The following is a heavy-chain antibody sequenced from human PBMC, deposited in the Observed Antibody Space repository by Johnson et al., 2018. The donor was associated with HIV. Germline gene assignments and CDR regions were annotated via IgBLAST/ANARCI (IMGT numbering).Heavy chain of an antibody. J-gene: IGHJ3*02. CDR3: ARDRGAGSSGAFDI. D-gene: IGHD6-6*01. CDR1: GFTFSNVW. Sequence: VQLVESGGGVVQPGGSLRLSCAASGFTFSNVWMTWVRQAPGKGLVWVSRINPDGSSTDYADSVKGRFTISRDNAKNTLYLQMNSLRAEDTAVYYCARDRGAGSSGAFDIWGQGTMVTVSS. CDR2: INPDGSST. V-gene: IGHV3-74*01.